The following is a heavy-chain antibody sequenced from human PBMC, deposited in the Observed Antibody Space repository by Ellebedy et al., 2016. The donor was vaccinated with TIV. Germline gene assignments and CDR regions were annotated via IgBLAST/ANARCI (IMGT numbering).Heavy chain of an antibody. CDR2: LTWNSGNI. CDR1: GFTFEDYA. CDR3: AKDLYASADYYEIDF. Sequence: SLKISCAASGFTFEDYAMHWVRQSPGKGLEWVSGLTWNSGNIAYADSVRGRFTISRDNTQKSLYLQMNTLTAEDTALYYCAKDLYASADYYEIDFWGQGTLVTVSS. D-gene: IGHD3-10*01. J-gene: IGHJ4*02. V-gene: IGHV3-9*01.